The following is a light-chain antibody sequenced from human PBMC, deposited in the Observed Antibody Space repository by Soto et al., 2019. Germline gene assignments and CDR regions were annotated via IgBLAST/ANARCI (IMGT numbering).Light chain of an antibody. J-gene: IGKJ5*01. V-gene: IGKV2-30*01. CDR2: QIS. CDR1: QSLLFSDGHTY. Sequence: DVVMTQSPLSLSVTLGQPASISCRSSQSLLFSDGHTYLNWFQLRPGQSPRRLIYQISNRDSGVPDRFSGSGSGTDFTLEISRVEAEDVGVYYCMQGSSWPPITFGQGTRLEIK. CDR3: MQGSSWPPIT.